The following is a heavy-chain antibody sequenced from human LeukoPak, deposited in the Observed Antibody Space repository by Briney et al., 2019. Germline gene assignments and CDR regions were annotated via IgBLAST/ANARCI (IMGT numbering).Heavy chain of an antibody. V-gene: IGHV3-30*04. Sequence: GGSLRLSFAASGFTFSSYAMHWGRQAPGKGLEWVAVISYDGSNKYYADSVKGRFTISRDNSKNTLYLQMNSLRAEDTAVYYCARDPCGGDCYSFDYWGQGTLVTVSS. D-gene: IGHD2-21*02. CDR1: GFTFSSYA. J-gene: IGHJ4*02. CDR2: ISYDGSNK. CDR3: ARDPCGGDCYSFDY.